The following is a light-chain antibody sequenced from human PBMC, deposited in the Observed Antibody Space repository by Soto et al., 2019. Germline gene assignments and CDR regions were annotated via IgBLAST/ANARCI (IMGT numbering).Light chain of an antibody. CDR1: SSNIGAGYD. CDR3: QSYDSSLSVV. Sequence: QSVLTQPPSVSGAPGQRVTISCTGSSSNIGAGYDVHWYQQLPGTAPKLLIYGNSNRPSGVPDRFSGSKSGTSASLAITGLQDEDEADYYCQSYDSSLSVVFVGGTKLTVL. V-gene: IGLV1-40*01. J-gene: IGLJ2*01. CDR2: GNS.